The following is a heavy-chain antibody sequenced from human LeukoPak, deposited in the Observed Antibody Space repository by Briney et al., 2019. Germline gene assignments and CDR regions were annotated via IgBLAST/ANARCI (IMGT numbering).Heavy chain of an antibody. D-gene: IGHD6-19*01. CDR1: GFTFSSYD. CDR3: ARGTLGAWGW. Sequence: GGSLRLSCAASGFTFSSYDMNWVRQAPGKGLEWVSSISSSSNYIHYADSVKGRFTISRDNAKNSLYLQMNRLGAEDTAVYFCARGTLGAWGWWGQGTLVTVSS. J-gene: IGHJ4*02. CDR2: ISSSSNYI. V-gene: IGHV3-21*01.